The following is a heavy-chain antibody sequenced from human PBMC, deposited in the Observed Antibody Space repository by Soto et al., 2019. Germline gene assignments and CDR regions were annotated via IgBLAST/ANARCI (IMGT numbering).Heavy chain of an antibody. V-gene: IGHV3-74*01. CDR2: INSDGSST. J-gene: IGHJ6*02. Sequence: GGSLRLSCAASGFTFSSYWMHWVRQAPGKGLVWVSRINSDGSSTSYADSVKGRFTISRDNAKNTLYLQMNSLRAEDTAVYYCARSRVGAPWYYGMDVWGQGTTVTVSS. D-gene: IGHD1-26*01. CDR1: GFTFSSYW. CDR3: ARSRVGAPWYYGMDV.